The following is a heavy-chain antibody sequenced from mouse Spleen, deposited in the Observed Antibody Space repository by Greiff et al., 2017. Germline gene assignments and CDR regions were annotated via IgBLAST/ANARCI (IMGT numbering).Heavy chain of an antibody. J-gene: IGHJ3*01. Sequence: EVQVVESGGGLVKPGGSLKLSCAASGFTFSSYTMSWVRQTPAKRLEWVATISSGGGNTYYPDSVKGRFTISRDNARNTLYLQMSSLRSEDTAMYYCASSFAYWGQGTLVTVSA. CDR2: ISSGGGNT. CDR3: ASSFAY. CDR1: GFTFSSYT. V-gene: IGHV5-9*04.